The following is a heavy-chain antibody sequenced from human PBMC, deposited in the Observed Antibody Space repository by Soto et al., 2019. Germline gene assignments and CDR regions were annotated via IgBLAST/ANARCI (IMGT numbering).Heavy chain of an antibody. CDR2: INPSGAST. CDR1: GFTFSRYY. Sequence: GASVKVSCKASGFTFSRYYMHWIRQAPGQGLEWMGIINPSGASTNYAQKFQGRVTLTRDTSTSTVSMEVSSLRSEDTAVYYCARDLSGAFDPWGQGTLVTVSS. CDR3: ARDLSGAFDP. V-gene: IGHV1-46*01. J-gene: IGHJ5*02.